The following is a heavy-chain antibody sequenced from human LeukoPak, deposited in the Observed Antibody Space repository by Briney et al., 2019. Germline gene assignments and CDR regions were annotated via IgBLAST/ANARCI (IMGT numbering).Heavy chain of an antibody. CDR3: ARDQSSGWSPRWFDP. V-gene: IGHV3-74*01. CDR1: GFTFSSYW. CDR2: INSDGSST. J-gene: IGHJ5*02. D-gene: IGHD6-19*01. Sequence: GGSLRLSCAASGFTFSSYWMHWVRQAPGKGLVWVSRINSDGSSTSYADSVKGRFTISRDNAKNTLYLQMNSLRAEDTAVYYCARDQSSGWSPRWFDPWGQGTLVTVSS.